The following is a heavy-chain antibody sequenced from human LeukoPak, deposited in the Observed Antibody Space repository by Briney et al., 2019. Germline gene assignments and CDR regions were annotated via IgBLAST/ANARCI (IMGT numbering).Heavy chain of an antibody. V-gene: IGHV4-30-4*01. Sequence: PSQTLSLTCTVSGGSISSGDYYWSWIRQPPGKGLEWIGEIYHSGSTNYNPSLKSRVTISVDKSKNQFSLKLNSVTAADTAVYYCASLITMVRGVPTLGPYPYWFDPWGQGTLVTVSS. CDR2: IYHSGST. CDR3: ASLITMVRGVPTLGPYPYWFDP. J-gene: IGHJ5*02. D-gene: IGHD3-10*01. CDR1: GGSISSGDYY.